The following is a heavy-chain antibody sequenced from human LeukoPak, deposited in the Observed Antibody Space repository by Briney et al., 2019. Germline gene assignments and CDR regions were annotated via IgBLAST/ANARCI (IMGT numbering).Heavy chain of an antibody. J-gene: IGHJ4*02. V-gene: IGHV3-48*03. CDR3: ARIGPPYYFDY. CDR1: GFTVSSYY. CDR2: ISSSGSTI. Sequence: GGSLRLPCAASGFTVSSYYMTWVRQAPGKGLEWVSYISSSGSTIYYAVSVKGRFTISRDNAKNSLYLQMNSLRAEDTAVYYCARIGPPYYFDYWGQGTLVTVSS.